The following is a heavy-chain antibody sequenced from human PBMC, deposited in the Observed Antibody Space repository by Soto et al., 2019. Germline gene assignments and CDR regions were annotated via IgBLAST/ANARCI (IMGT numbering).Heavy chain of an antibody. D-gene: IGHD3-16*01. CDR3: ASVTFGGVVLAH. CDR2: IYFNGNT. J-gene: IGHJ4*02. CDR1: AASFSKYY. Sequence: SETLSLTCTVSAASFSKYYWSWIRQPPGKGLEWIGYIYFNGNTNYNPSLKRRVTISIDTSKKQISLNLTSVTDADTAVYYCASVTFGGVVLAHWGQGTLVTV. V-gene: IGHV4-59*01.